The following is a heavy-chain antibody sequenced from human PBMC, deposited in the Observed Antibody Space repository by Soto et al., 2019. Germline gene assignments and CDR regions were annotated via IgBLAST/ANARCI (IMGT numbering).Heavy chain of an antibody. CDR2: VSHDGSNK. V-gene: IGHV3-30*18. CDR3: AKDAYYYARSGYYVFDY. Sequence: QVQLVESGGGVVQPGMSLRLSCAASGFTFSSYGMHWVRQAPGRGLEWVAVVSHDGSNKHYEDSVEGRFTISRDNPTITVYLQMNSLSAEDTAGYYCAKDAYYYARSGYYVFDYWGQGTLVTVSS. D-gene: IGHD3-22*01. J-gene: IGHJ4*02. CDR1: GFTFSSYG.